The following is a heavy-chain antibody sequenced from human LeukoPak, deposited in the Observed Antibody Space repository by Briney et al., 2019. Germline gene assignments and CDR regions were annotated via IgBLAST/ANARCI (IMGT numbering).Heavy chain of an antibody. D-gene: IGHD2-2*01. CDR2: IYYSGST. CDR1: GGSISSGDYY. J-gene: IGHJ5*02. Sequence: SETLSLTCAVSGGSISSGDYYWSWIRQPPGKGLEWIGYIYYSGSTYYNPSLKSRVTISVDRSKNQFSLKLSSVTAADTAVYYCARSPVPAAINNWFDPWGQGTLVTVSS. V-gene: IGHV4-30-4*02. CDR3: ARSPVPAAINNWFDP.